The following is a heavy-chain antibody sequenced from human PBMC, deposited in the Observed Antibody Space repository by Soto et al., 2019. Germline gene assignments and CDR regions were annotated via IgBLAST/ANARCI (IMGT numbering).Heavy chain of an antibody. V-gene: IGHV3-33*01. Sequence: QVELAESGGGAVQPGRSLRLSCAASGFIFDSHGMHWVRQAPGKGLEWVAVIWNDGINKYYADSVKGRFTISRDNSNNTVFLHMSSLRPEDTALYYCARGGGYNFGSPKFDYRGQGAQVTVSS. CDR2: IWNDGINK. CDR3: ARGGGYNFGSPKFDY. J-gene: IGHJ4*02. D-gene: IGHD5-12*01. CDR1: GFIFDSHG.